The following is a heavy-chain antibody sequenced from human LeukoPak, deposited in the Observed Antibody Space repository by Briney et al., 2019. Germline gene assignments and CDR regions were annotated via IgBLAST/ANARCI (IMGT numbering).Heavy chain of an antibody. V-gene: IGHV3-66*01. Sequence: PGGSLRLSCAASGFTVSSNYMSWVRQAPGKGLEWVSVIYSGGSTYYADSVKGRFTISRDNAKNSLYLQMNSLRAEDTAVYYCARVRSEYDYVWGSYRYADYWGQGTLVTVSS. CDR3: ARVRSEYDYVWGSYRYADY. CDR2: IYSGGST. J-gene: IGHJ4*02. CDR1: GFTVSSNY. D-gene: IGHD3-16*02.